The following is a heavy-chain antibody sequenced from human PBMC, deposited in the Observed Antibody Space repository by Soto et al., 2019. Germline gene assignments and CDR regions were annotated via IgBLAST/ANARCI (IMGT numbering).Heavy chain of an antibody. Sequence: GGSLSLSCEASGFTFSGDGMHWFRQVQGKGLEWVAVVSYYGTNEYYEDSVKGRFTISRDNSKNTLYLQMNSLRIEDTAVYFCAKEDPSGRYSLDYWGQGSQVTVSS. CDR2: VSYYGTNE. CDR3: AKEDPSGRYSLDY. CDR1: GFTFSGDG. J-gene: IGHJ4*02. V-gene: IGHV3-30*18. D-gene: IGHD1-26*01.